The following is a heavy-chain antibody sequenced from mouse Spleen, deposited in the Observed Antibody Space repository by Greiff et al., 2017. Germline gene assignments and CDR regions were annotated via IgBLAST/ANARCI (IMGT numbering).Heavy chain of an antibody. Sequence: VQLQQPGAELVMPGASVKLSCKASGYTFTSYWMHWVKQRPGQGLEWIGEIDPSDSYTNYNQKFKGKATLTVDKSSSTAYMQLSSLTSEDSAVYYCASYGSSYMVYYYAMDYWGQGTSVTVSS. V-gene: IGHV1-69*01. CDR1: GYTFTSYW. CDR2: IDPSDSYT. D-gene: IGHD1-1*01. J-gene: IGHJ4*01. CDR3: ASYGSSYMVYYYAMDY.